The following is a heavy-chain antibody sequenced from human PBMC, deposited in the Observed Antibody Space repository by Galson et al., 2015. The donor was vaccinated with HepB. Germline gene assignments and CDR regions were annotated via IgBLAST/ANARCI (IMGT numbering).Heavy chain of an antibody. V-gene: IGHV3-73*01. D-gene: IGHD2-2*03. CDR1: GFTFSGSA. Sequence: SLRLSCAASGFTFSGSAMHWVRQAFGKGLEWVGRIRSKANSYATAYAASVKGRFTISRDDSKNTAYLQMNSLKTEDTAVYYCTRHALIGYCSSTSCSDFYMDVWGKGTTVTVSS. J-gene: IGHJ6*03. CDR2: IRSKANSYAT. CDR3: TRHALIGYCSSTSCSDFYMDV.